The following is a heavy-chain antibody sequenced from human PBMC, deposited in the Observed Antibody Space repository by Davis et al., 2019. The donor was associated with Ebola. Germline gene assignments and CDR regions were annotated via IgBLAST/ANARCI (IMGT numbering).Heavy chain of an antibody. D-gene: IGHD5-12*01. J-gene: IGHJ3*02. V-gene: IGHV1-46*03. CDR2: INPIDGRT. CDR3: TTPGGQDSGYDVIDI. Sequence: SVNVSCQASVYTFPNYYLHWLRQPPGQGLEWMGMINPIDGRTIYAQKFQGRVTLTRDTSTTTVYMDLSSLRSEDTALYYCTTPGGQDSGYDVIDIWGQGTMVTVSS. CDR1: VYTFPNYY.